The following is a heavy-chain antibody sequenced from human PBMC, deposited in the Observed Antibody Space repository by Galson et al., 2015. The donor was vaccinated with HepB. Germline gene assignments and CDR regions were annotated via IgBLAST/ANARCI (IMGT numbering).Heavy chain of an antibody. J-gene: IGHJ6*03. V-gene: IGHV3-30*03. Sequence: SLRLSCAVSGFTFSNYGMHWVRQAPGKGLEWVAVISYDGNNKYYADSVKGRFTISRDNSKNTLYLQMSSLRAEDTAVYYCARAPGNDFWSGYLHYYYYMDVWGKGTTVTVSS. CDR3: ARAPGNDFWSGYLHYYYYMDV. CDR1: GFTFSNYG. CDR2: ISYDGNNK. D-gene: IGHD3-3*01.